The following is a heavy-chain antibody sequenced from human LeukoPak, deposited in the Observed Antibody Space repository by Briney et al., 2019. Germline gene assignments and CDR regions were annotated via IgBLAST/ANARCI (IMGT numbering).Heavy chain of an antibody. CDR2: IYSGGST. Sequence: GGSLRLSCAASGFTVSSNYMSWVRQAPGKGLEWVSVIYSGGSTYYADSAKGRFTISRDNSKNTLYLQLNSLRAEDTAVYYCAKSQRGYYPRRTYYYYMDVWGKGTTVTVSS. CDR3: AKSQRGYYPRRTYYYYMDV. V-gene: IGHV3-53*01. J-gene: IGHJ6*03. D-gene: IGHD1-26*01. CDR1: GFTVSSNY.